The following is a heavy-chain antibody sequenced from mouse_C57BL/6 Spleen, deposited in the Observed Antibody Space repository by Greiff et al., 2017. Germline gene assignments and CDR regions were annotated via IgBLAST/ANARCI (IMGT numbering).Heavy chain of an antibody. CDR1: GYTFTSYW. J-gene: IGHJ3*01. CDR2: IHPSDSDT. D-gene: IGHD3-2*02. V-gene: IGHV1-74*01. Sequence: QVQLQQPGAELVKPGASVKVSCTASGYTFTSYWMHWVKQRPGQGLEWIGRIHPSDSDTNYNQKFKGKATLTVDKSSSTAYMQLSSLTSADSAVYYCASDSSGYQGFAYWGQGTLVTVSA. CDR3: ASDSSGYQGFAY.